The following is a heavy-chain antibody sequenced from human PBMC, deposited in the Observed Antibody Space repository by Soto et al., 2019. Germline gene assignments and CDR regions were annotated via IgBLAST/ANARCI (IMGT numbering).Heavy chain of an antibody. J-gene: IGHJ4*02. V-gene: IGHV4-59*01. Sequence: QVQLQESGPGLVKPSETLSLTCTVSGGSISSYCWSWVRQPPGEGLEWIGNLCNSGGTNYTPSLKSRVVRPVDTSRNQFSLKLSSVTAADTAVYYCARGVGRYGSNLDYWGQGTLVTVSS. CDR2: LCNSGGT. CDR1: GGSISSYC. D-gene: IGHD1-26*01. CDR3: ARGVGRYGSNLDY.